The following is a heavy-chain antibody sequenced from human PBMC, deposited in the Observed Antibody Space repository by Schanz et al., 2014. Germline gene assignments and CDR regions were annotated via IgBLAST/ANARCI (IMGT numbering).Heavy chain of an antibody. J-gene: IGHJ6*02. Sequence: QVQLVESGGGVVQPGRSLKLSCAASGFTFNDYAMHWVRQAPGKGLEWVAVISYEGSKKYYPDSVQGRFTISRDNSKNTVYLQMNSLRAEDTALYYCARDRGFAVGYQYYGMDVWGQGTLVTVSS. CDR3: ARDRGFAVGYQYYGMDV. V-gene: IGHV3-30*04. D-gene: IGHD3-22*01. CDR2: ISYEGSKK. CDR1: GFTFNDYA.